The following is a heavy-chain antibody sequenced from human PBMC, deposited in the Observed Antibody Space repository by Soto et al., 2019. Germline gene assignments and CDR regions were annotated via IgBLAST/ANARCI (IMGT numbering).Heavy chain of an antibody. D-gene: IGHD6-19*01. CDR1: GFTFNTYC. V-gene: IGHV3-74*01. Sequence: PGGSLRLSCAVSGFTFNTYCMHWVRQAPQTGLVWVSRICRDGSGTDYAGSVKGRFTISRDDAKNSLYLQMNSLRVEDTATYYCVRGTSAWRGMDYWGQGTLVTVSS. J-gene: IGHJ4*02. CDR3: VRGTSAWRGMDY. CDR2: ICRDGSGT.